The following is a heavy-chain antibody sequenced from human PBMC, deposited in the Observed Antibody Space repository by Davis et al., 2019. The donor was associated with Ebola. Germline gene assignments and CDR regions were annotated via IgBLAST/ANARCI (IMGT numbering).Heavy chain of an antibody. V-gene: IGHV4-59*01. CDR1: GGSISSYY. J-gene: IGHJ3*02. CDR2: IYYSGST. CDR3: ARVVEDCSGGSCYADAFDI. D-gene: IGHD2-15*01. Sequence: PSETLSLTCTVSGGSISSYYWSWIRQPPGKGLEWIGYIYYSGSTNYNPSLKSRVTISVDTSKNQFSLKLSSVTAADTAVYYCARVVEDCSGGSCYADAFDIWGQGTMVTVSS.